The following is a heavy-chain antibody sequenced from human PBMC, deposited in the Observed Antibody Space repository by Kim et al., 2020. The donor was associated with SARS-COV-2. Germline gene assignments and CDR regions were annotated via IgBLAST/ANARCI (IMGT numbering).Heavy chain of an antibody. J-gene: IGHJ6*02. CDR3: ARDALVEADCSSTSCYMRGYYYGMDV. D-gene: IGHD2-2*01. V-gene: IGHV3-33*01. CDR2: IWYDGSNK. Sequence: GGSLRLSCAASGFTFSSYGMHWVRQAPGKGLEWVAVIWYDGSNKYYADSVKGRFTISRDNSKNTLYLQMNSLRAEDTAVYYCARDALVEADCSSTSCYMRGYYYGMDVWGQGTTVTVSS. CDR1: GFTFSSYG.